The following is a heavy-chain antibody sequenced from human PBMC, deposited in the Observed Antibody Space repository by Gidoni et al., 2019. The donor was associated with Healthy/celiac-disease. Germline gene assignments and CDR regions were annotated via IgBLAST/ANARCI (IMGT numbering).Heavy chain of an antibody. CDR1: GFTFSSYA. CDR2: ISGSGGST. Sequence: EVQLLESGGGLVQPGGSLRLSCAASGFTFSSYAMSWVRQAPGKGLEWVSAISGSGGSTYYADSVKGRFTISRDNSKNTLYLQMNSLRAEDTAVYYCAKDPLYIAVAGTGWFDPWGQGTLVTVSS. J-gene: IGHJ5*02. CDR3: AKDPLYIAVAGTGWFDP. V-gene: IGHV3-23*01. D-gene: IGHD6-19*01.